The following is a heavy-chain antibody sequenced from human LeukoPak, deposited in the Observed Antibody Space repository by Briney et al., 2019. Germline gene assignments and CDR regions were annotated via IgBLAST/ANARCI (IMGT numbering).Heavy chain of an antibody. V-gene: IGHV1-46*01. J-gene: IGHJ5*02. Sequence: ASVKVSCKASGYTFTSYYMHWVRQAPGQGLEWMGIINPSGGSTSYAQKFQGRVTMTRDTSTSTVYMELSSLRSEDTAVYYCARVVDEHQLQTGWFDPWGQGTLVTVSS. CDR2: INPSGGST. D-gene: IGHD6-13*01. CDR3: ARVVDEHQLQTGWFDP. CDR1: GYTFTSYY.